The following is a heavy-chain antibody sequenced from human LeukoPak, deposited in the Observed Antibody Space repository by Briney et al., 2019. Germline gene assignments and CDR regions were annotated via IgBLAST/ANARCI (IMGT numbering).Heavy chain of an antibody. CDR2: IIPIFGTA. CDR3: ARDLATSIGFDP. Sequence: SVKVSCKASGGTFSSYAISWVRQAPGQGLEWMGGIIPIFGTANYAQKFQGRVTITADESASTAYMELSSLRSEDTAVYYCARDLATSIGFDPWGQGTLVTVSS. V-gene: IGHV1-69*13. CDR1: GGTFSSYA. D-gene: IGHD2/OR15-2a*01. J-gene: IGHJ5*02.